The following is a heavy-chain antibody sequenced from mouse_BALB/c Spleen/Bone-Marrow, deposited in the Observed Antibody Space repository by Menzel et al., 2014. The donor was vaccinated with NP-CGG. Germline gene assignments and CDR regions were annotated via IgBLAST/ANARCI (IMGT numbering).Heavy chain of an antibody. D-gene: IGHD4-1*01. CDR1: GYTFTDYW. Sequence: QVQLQQSGAELVMPGASVKMSCKASGYTFTDYWMHWVKQRPGQGLEWIGAIDTSDTYTNYNQKFKGKATLTVDESSGTAYMQLSSLTSEDSAVYFCTRGWDGYYFDYWGQGTTLTVSS. J-gene: IGHJ2*01. CDR3: TRGWDGYYFDY. V-gene: IGHV1-69*01. CDR2: IDTSDTYT.